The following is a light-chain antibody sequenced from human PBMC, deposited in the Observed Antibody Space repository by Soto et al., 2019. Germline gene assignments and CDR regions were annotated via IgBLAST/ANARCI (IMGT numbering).Light chain of an antibody. CDR2: DTS. CDR1: QSVSNNY. Sequence: IVLTHSPAILSLSPGERATLSCRASQSVSNNYLAWYQQRPGQAPRLFIYDTSIRATGIPARFSGSGSGTDFTLTISSLEPEDFAVYYCQQRSSWPAFGGGTKVDIK. V-gene: IGKV3-11*01. J-gene: IGKJ4*01. CDR3: QQRSSWPA.